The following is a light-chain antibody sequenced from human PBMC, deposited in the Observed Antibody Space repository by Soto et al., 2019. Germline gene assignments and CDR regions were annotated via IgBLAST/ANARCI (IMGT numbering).Light chain of an antibody. CDR1: QSIRNL. CDR3: QQYKSYAT. Sequence: DIQMTQSPSTLYVSVGDRVTIPFRASQSIRNLLAWYQQKPGKAPEVLIYDASSLRSGVPSRFSGGGSGTEFTLTISILQPDDFATYYCQQYKSYATFGQGTRLEIK. V-gene: IGKV1-5*01. CDR2: DAS. J-gene: IGKJ5*01.